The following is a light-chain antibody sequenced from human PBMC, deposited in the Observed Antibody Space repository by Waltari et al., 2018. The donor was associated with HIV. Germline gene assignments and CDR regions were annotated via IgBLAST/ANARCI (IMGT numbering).Light chain of an antibody. CDR2: EDS. Sequence: SYVLTQPPSVSVAPGQTARITCGGNNIGSKSVHWYQQRPGRAPVLVIYEDSDRPSGIPERVSGSNAGNTATLTISRGEAGDEADYYCQVWDTSSDHPGVVFGGGTKLTVL. V-gene: IGLV3-21*02. CDR3: QVWDTSSDHPGVV. CDR1: NIGSKS. J-gene: IGLJ2*01.